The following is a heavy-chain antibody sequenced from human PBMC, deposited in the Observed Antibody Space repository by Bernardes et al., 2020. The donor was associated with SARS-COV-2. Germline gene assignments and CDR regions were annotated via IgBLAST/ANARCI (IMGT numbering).Heavy chain of an antibody. Sequence: GGSLRLSCAASGFTFSNYWMSWVRQAPGKGLEWVANIKRDGSEKYSVDSVKGRFTISRDNAKNSVYLQMNSLRAEDTAVYYCARDNLRRGDYWGQGTLVTVSS. CDR1: GFTFSNYW. V-gene: IGHV3-7*03. D-gene: IGHD4-17*01. J-gene: IGHJ4*02. CDR2: IKRDGSEK. CDR3: ARDNLRRGDY.